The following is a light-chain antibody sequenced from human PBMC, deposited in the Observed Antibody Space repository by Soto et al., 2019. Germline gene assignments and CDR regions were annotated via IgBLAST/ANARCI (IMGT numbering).Light chain of an antibody. Sequence: QSVLTQPASVSGTPGQSITISCTGTSSDVGGNTDGSWYQQHPGKAPKLMIYEASHRPSGVSNRFSGSKSGNTASLTISGLQAEDEADYYCSSYTSSSTAWVFGTGTKVTVL. CDR1: SSDVGGNTD. V-gene: IGLV2-14*01. J-gene: IGLJ1*01. CDR2: EAS. CDR3: SSYTSSSTAWV.